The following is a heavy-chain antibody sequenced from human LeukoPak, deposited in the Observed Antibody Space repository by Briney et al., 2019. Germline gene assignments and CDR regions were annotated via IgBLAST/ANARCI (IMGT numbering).Heavy chain of an antibody. D-gene: IGHD4-17*01. Sequence: GGSLRLSCAASGFTFSDYYMSWIRQAPGKELEWVSYISSSSSYTNYADSVKGRFTISRDNAKNSLYLQMNSLRAEDTAVYYCARLVTTVIGAFDIWGQGTMVTVSS. J-gene: IGHJ3*02. CDR1: GFTFSDYY. CDR3: ARLVTTVIGAFDI. V-gene: IGHV3-11*06. CDR2: ISSSSSYT.